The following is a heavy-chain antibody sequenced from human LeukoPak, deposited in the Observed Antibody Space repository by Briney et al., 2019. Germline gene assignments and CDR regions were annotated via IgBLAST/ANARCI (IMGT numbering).Heavy chain of an antibody. CDR2: IYYSGST. CDR1: GGSISSYY. CDR3: ARLPYSSSWYRGFFDY. Sequence: SETLSLTCTVSGGSISSYYWSWIRQPPGKGLEWIGYIYYSGSTTYNPSLKSRVTISVDTSKNQFSLKLSSVTAADTAVYYCARLPYSSSWYRGFFDYWGQGTLVTVSS. V-gene: IGHV4-59*08. J-gene: IGHJ4*02. D-gene: IGHD6-13*01.